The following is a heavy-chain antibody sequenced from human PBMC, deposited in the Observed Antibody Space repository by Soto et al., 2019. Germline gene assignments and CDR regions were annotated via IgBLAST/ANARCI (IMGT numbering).Heavy chain of an antibody. CDR1: GFTFSSYA. J-gene: IGHJ5*02. CDR3: AKDYDFWSGYYPRWFDP. D-gene: IGHD3-3*01. V-gene: IGHV3-23*01. CDR2: ISGSGGST. Sequence: GGSLRLSCAASGFTFSSYAMSWVRQAPGKGLEWVSAISGSGGSTYYADSVKGRFTISRDNSKNTLYLQMNSLRAEDTAVYYCAKDYDFWSGYYPRWFDPWGQGTLVTVSS.